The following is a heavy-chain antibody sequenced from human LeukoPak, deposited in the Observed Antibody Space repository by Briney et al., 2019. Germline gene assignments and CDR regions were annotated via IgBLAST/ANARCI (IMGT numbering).Heavy chain of an antibody. J-gene: IGHJ4*02. CDR3: AKPAKTDYADY. CDR2: ISGSGGNT. D-gene: IGHD1-14*01. V-gene: IGHV3-23*01. CDR1: GFTFRTSG. Sequence: PGGSLRLSCAASGFTFRTSGMNWVRQAPGKGLEWVSAISGSGGNTYYADSVKGRFTISRDNSKNTLYLQMNSLRAEDTALYYCAKPAKTDYADYWGQGTLVTVSS.